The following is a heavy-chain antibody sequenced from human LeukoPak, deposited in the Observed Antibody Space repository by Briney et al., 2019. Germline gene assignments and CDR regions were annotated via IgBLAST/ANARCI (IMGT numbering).Heavy chain of an antibody. CDR1: GGSFSGYY. CDR2: INHSGST. D-gene: IGHD3-10*01. Sequence: PSETLSLTCAVYGGSFSGYYWSWIRQPPGKGLEWIGEINHSGSTNYNPSLKSRVTISVDTSKNQFSLKLSSVTAADTAVYYCARGAMVRGVILGYWGQGTLVTVSS. CDR3: ARGAMVRGVILGY. J-gene: IGHJ4*02. V-gene: IGHV4-34*01.